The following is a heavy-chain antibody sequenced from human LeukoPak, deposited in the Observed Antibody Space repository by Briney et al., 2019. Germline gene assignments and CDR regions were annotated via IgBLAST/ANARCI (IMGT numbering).Heavy chain of an antibody. CDR3: ARGQITMIVVVINPPGAFDI. D-gene: IGHD3-22*01. CDR1: GGSISSHNYY. Sequence: SVTLSLTCTVSGGSISSHNYYWRGIRPPPGKGLAWIGRDYYRWSTYYNPSLKSRVTISVDTSKNQFSLKLSSVTAADTAVYYCARGQITMIVVVINPPGAFDIWGQGTMVTVSS. J-gene: IGHJ3*02. CDR2: DYYRWST. V-gene: IGHV4-39*07.